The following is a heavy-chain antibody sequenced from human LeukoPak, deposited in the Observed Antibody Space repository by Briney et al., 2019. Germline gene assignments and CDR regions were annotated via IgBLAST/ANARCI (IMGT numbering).Heavy chain of an antibody. J-gene: IGHJ4*02. V-gene: IGHV4-59*01. CDR1: GGSISSYY. CDR3: ARVAGYGVQLWFFDY. CDR2: IYYSGST. Sequence: SGTLSLTCAVSGGSISSYYWSWVRQPPGKGLEWIGYIYYSGSTNYNPSLKSRVTISVDTSKNQFSLKLSSVTAAGTAVYYCARVAGYGVQLWFFDYWGQGTLVTVSS. D-gene: IGHD5-18*01.